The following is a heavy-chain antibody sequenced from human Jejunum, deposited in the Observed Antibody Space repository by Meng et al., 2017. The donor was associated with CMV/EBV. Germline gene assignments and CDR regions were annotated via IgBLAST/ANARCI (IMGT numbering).Heavy chain of an antibody. CDR2: IKQDESEK. CDR3: ARVTWMQIWVFED. V-gene: IGHV3-7*04. D-gene: IGHD5-18*01. Sequence: VLLVESGGGLVQPGGFLRLACAASGFTFSSDWMSWVRQAPGKGLEWVANIKQDESEKYYVDSVKGRFAISRDNAKNSLYLQMNSLRAEDTAVYYCARVTWMQIWVFEDWGQGTLVTVSS. J-gene: IGHJ4*02. CDR1: GFTFSSDW.